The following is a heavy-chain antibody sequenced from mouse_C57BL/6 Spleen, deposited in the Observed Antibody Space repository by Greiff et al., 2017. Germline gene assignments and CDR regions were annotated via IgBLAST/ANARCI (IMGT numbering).Heavy chain of an antibody. Sequence: VQLKESGPGLAKPSQTLSLTCSVTGYSITSDYWNWIRKFPGNKLEYMGYISYSGSTYYNPSLKSRISITRDTSKNQYYLQLNSVTTEDTATYYCARHGYGSSYVDWYFDVWGTGTTVTVSS. CDR3: ARHGYGSSYVDWYFDV. CDR2: ISYSGST. CDR1: GYSITSDY. V-gene: IGHV3-8*01. D-gene: IGHD1-1*01. J-gene: IGHJ1*03.